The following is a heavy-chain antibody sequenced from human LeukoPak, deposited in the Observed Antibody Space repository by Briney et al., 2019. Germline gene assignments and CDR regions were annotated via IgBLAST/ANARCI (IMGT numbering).Heavy chain of an antibody. CDR2: IKQDGSEK. J-gene: IGHJ4*02. Sequence: AGGSLRLSCAASGFTFSSYWMSWVRQAPGKGLEWVANIKQDGSEKYYVDSVKGRFTISRDNAKNSLYLQMNSLRAEDTAVYYCARDLDVGGSYLYHYFDYWGQGTLVTVSS. CDR1: GFTFSSYW. V-gene: IGHV3-7*01. D-gene: IGHD1-26*01. CDR3: ARDLDVGGSYLYHYFDY.